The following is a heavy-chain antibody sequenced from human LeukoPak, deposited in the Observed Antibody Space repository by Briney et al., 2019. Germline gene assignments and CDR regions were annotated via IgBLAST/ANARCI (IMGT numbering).Heavy chain of an antibody. V-gene: IGHV3-23*01. D-gene: IGHD2-2*02. Sequence: GGSLRLSCAASGFTFSSYAMSWVRQAPGKGLEWVSAISGSGGSTYYADSVKGRFTISRDNSKNTLYLQMNSLRAEDTAVYYCAKEGDCSSTGCYNYFDYWGQGTLVTVSS. CDR3: AKEGDCSSTGCYNYFDY. CDR2: ISGSGGST. J-gene: IGHJ4*02. CDR1: GFTFSSYA.